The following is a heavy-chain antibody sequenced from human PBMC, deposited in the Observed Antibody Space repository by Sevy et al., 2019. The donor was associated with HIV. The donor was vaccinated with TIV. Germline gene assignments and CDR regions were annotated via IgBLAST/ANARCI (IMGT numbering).Heavy chain of an antibody. Sequence: GGSLRLSCAASGFTFSSYAMSWVRQAPGKGLEWVSAISGSGGSTYYADSVKGRFTISRDNSKNTLYLQMNSLRAEDTAVYYCAKEGHQGYSNYEASYYYYYMDVWGKGTTVTVSS. CDR2: ISGSGGST. D-gene: IGHD4-4*01. J-gene: IGHJ6*03. V-gene: IGHV3-23*01. CDR1: GFTFSSYA. CDR3: AKEGHQGYSNYEASYYYYYMDV.